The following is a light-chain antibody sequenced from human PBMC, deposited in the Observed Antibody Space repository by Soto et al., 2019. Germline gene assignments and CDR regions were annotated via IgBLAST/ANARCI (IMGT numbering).Light chain of an antibody. CDR1: QIIISY. CDR3: QQYNSYPWT. V-gene: IGKV1-39*01. J-gene: IGKJ1*01. CDR2: AAS. Sequence: DIQMTQSPSSLSASVGDRVTITCRASQIIISYLNWYQQKPGKAPKLLIYAASSLQTGVPSRFSGSGSGTDFTLTISSLQPDDFATYYCQQYNSYPWTFGQGTKVEI.